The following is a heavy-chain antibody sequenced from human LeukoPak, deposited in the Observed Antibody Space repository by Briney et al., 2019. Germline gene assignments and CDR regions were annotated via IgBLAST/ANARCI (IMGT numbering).Heavy chain of an antibody. Sequence: GGSLRLSCVASGFPFSSYWMTWVRQAPGKGLEWVAVISYDGSNKYYADSVKGRFTISRDNSKNTLYLQMNSLRAEDTAVYYCSPSYDFPYWGQGTLVTVSS. CDR2: ISYDGSNK. CDR3: SPSYDFPY. J-gene: IGHJ4*02. D-gene: IGHD3-3*01. V-gene: IGHV3-30*03. CDR1: GFPFSSYW.